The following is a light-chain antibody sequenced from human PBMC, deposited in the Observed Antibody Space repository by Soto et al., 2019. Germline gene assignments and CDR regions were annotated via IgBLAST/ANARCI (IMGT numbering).Light chain of an antibody. CDR2: LGS. V-gene: IGKV2-28*01. CDR1: QSLLYSNGYNY. Sequence: DIVMTQSPLSLPVTPGEPASISCRSSQSLLYSNGYNYLDWYLQKPGQSPQLLIYLGSNRASGVPDRFSGSGSGTDFTLKISRVEAEDVGVYYCMQALQTPWTFGHGTRLEIK. J-gene: IGKJ5*01. CDR3: MQALQTPWT.